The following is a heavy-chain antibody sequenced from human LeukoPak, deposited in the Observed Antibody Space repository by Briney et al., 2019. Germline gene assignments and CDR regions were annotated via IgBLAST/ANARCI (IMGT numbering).Heavy chain of an antibody. CDR1: GYSFTSYW. Sequence: RGESLKISCKGSGYSFTSYWIGWVRQMPGKGLEWMGIIYPDDSDTRYSPSFQGQVTISADKSISTAYLQWSSLKASDTAMYYYARRAYGAWYYMDVWGKGTTVTVSS. D-gene: IGHD2-21*01. CDR3: ARRAYGAWYYMDV. CDR2: IYPDDSDT. V-gene: IGHV5-51*01. J-gene: IGHJ6*03.